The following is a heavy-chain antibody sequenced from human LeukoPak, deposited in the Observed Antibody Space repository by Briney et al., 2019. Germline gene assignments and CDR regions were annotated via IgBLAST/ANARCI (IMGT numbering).Heavy chain of an antibody. Sequence: GGSLRLSCAASGFTFSSYAMHWVRQAPGKGLEWVAVISYDGSNKYYADSVKGRFTISRDNSKNTLYLQMNSLRAEGTAVYYCAREGVYSSGWSAYYYDSSGYGHLDYWGQGTLVTVSS. CDR2: ISYDGSNK. CDR3: AREGVYSSGWSAYYYDSSGYGHLDY. D-gene: IGHD3-22*01. V-gene: IGHV3-30*04. J-gene: IGHJ4*02. CDR1: GFTFSSYA.